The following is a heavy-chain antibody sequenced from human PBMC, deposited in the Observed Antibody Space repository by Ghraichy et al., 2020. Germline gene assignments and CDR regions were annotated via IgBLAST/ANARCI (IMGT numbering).Heavy chain of an antibody. V-gene: IGHV3-20*04. J-gene: IGHJ6*02. D-gene: IGHD3-10*01. Sequence: GGSLRLSCAASGFTFDNYGMSWVRQAPGKGLEWVSGISWNGGSKGYADSVKGRFTISRDSAKNTLSLQMNSLTAEDTALYFCARDGSQGYYYGMDVWGQGTTVIVSS. CDR3: ARDGSQGYYYGMDV. CDR1: GFTFDNYG. CDR2: ISWNGGSK.